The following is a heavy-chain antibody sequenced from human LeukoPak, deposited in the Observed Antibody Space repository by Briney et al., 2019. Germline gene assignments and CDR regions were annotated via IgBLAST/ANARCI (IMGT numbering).Heavy chain of an antibody. CDR3: ARGSLGTTTVDY. Sequence: GGSLRLSCAASGFTFSSYAMHWVRQAPGKGPEWVAVISYDGSNKYYADSVKGRFTISRDNSKNTLYLQMNSLRDEDTAVYYCARGSLGTTTVDYWGQGTLVTVSS. V-gene: IGHV3-30*04. CDR1: GFTFSSYA. CDR2: ISYDGSNK. J-gene: IGHJ4*02. D-gene: IGHD1-26*01.